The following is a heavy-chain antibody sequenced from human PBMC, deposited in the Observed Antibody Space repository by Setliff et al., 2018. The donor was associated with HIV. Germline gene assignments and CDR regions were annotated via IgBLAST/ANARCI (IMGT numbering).Heavy chain of an antibody. CDR2: ISSSSSSI. CDR1: GFTFSSYS. V-gene: IGHV3-48*01. CDR3: VRGPQFRPH. J-gene: IGHJ4*02. Sequence: PGGSLRLSCAASGFTFSSYSMNWVRQAPGKGLEWLSYISSSSSSIYHADSVKGRFTISRDNAKNTLYLQMNRLRAEDTALYYCVRGPQFRPHWGQGTLVTVSS.